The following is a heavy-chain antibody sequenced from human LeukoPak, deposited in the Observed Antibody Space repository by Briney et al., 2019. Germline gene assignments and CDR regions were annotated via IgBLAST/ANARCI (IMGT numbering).Heavy chain of an antibody. CDR1: GFTFSSFW. CDR3: ARVPSLAVAGLYYYYGMDV. Sequence: GGSLRLSCAASGFTFSSFWMHWVRQTPGKGLVWVSRINSDGSSTSYADSVKGRFTISRDNSKNTLYLQMNSLRAEDTAVYYCARVPSLAVAGLYYYYGMDVWGQGTTVTVSS. V-gene: IGHV3-74*01. J-gene: IGHJ6*02. D-gene: IGHD6-19*01. CDR2: INSDGSST.